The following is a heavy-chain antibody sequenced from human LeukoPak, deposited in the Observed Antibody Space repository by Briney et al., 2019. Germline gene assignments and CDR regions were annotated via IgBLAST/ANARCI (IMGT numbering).Heavy chain of an antibody. Sequence: GGSLRLSCAASGFTFSNYGMSWVRQAPGKGLEWVSAIPGNGDSTFYAGSVKGRFTISRDNSKNTLYLQMNSLRVEDTAVYYCAGTTTMTTKHFQHWGQGTLVTVSS. D-gene: IGHD4-17*01. CDR2: IPGNGDST. J-gene: IGHJ1*01. CDR3: AGTTTMTTKHFQH. CDR1: GFTFSNYG. V-gene: IGHV3-23*01.